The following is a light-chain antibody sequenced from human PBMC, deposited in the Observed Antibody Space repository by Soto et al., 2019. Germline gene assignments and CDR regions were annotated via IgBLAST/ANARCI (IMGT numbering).Light chain of an antibody. CDR3: AAWDDSLNGDWV. Sequence: QSVLTQPPSASGTPGQRVAISCSGSSSNIGTNTVNWYQQVPGKAPKLLIYTNDQRPSGVPDRFSGSKSGTSASLAISGLQSEDEADYYCAAWDDSLNGDWVFGGGTKVTVL. CDR2: TND. J-gene: IGLJ3*02. CDR1: SSNIGTNT. V-gene: IGLV1-44*01.